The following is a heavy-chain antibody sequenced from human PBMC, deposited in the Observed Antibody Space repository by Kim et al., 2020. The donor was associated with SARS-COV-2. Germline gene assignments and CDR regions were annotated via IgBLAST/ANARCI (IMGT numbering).Heavy chain of an antibody. J-gene: IGHJ4*02. CDR3: AKGGVTTPNDHDY. V-gene: IGHV3-30*18. CDR2: ILSDASKN. Sequence: GGSLRLSCAASGLTFSRYGMHWVRQAPGKGLEWVAAILSDASKNYYPDSVKGRFTISRDNSMNTLYLQMNSLSAQDTAVFYCAKGGVTTPNDHDYCFQGT. D-gene: IGHD1-1*01. CDR1: GLTFSRYG.